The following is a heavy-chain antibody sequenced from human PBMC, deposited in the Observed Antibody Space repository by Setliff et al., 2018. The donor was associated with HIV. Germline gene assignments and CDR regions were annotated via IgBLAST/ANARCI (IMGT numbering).Heavy chain of an antibody. J-gene: IGHJ4*02. CDR3: ARAGRGGGSYWTFDY. CDR2: IYPGDSDI. V-gene: IGHV5-51*01. CDR1: GYTFTNNW. Sequence: PGESLTISCRASGYTFTNNWIGWVRQMPGKGLEWMGIIYPGDSDIRYSPSFQGQVTISADKAISTAYLQWSSLKASDTGMYYCARAGRGGGSYWTFDYWGQGTLVTVSS. D-gene: IGHD1-26*01.